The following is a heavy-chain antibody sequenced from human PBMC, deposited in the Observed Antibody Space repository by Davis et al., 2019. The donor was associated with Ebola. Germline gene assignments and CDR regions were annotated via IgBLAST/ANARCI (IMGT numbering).Heavy chain of an antibody. CDR3: ARGVWGSYREGLDY. J-gene: IGHJ4*02. D-gene: IGHD3-16*02. V-gene: IGHV1-18*01. CDR1: GFTFTNYG. Sequence: ASVKVSCKTSGFTFTNYGISWVRQAPGQGPEWMGWISAYNGNTNYAQKLQGRVTMTTDTSTSTAYMELRSLRSDDTAVYYCARGVWGSYREGLDYWGQGTLVTVSS. CDR2: ISAYNGNT.